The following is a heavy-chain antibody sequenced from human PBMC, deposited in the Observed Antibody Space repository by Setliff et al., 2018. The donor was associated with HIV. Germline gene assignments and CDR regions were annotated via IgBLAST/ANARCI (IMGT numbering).Heavy chain of an antibody. CDR3: ARNHYYGSGKNRWFDP. D-gene: IGHD3-10*01. J-gene: IGHJ5*02. Sequence: SETLSLTCTVSGGSISSRSYYWSWIRQPAGKGLEWIGRIYTSGSTNYNPSLKSRVTISIDTSNNQFSLKLSSVTAADTAVYYCARNHYYGSGKNRWFDPWGQGMLVTVSS. V-gene: IGHV4-61*02. CDR2: IYTSGST. CDR1: GGSISSRSYY.